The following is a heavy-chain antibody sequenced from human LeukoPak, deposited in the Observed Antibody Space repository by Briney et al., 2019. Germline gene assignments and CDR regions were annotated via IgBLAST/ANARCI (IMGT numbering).Heavy chain of an antibody. J-gene: IGHJ4*02. CDR1: GGTFSSYA. CDR3: ASEILCDSSGYYRD. Sequence: ASVKVSCKASGGTFSSYAISWVRQAPGQGLEWMGGIIPIFGTANYAQKFQGRVTITADKSTSTAYMELSSLRSEDTAVYYCASEILCDSSGYYRDWGQGTLVTVSS. D-gene: IGHD3-22*01. V-gene: IGHV1-69*06. CDR2: IIPIFGTA.